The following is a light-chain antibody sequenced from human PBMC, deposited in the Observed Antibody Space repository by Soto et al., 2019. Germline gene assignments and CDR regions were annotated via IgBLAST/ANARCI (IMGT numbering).Light chain of an antibody. CDR3: SSYAGSNNYV. Sequence: QSALTQPPSVSGSPGQSVTISCTGTSSDVGGYNFVSWYQQHPGKAPKLMIYELNKRPSGVPDRFSGSKSGNTASLTVSGLQAEDEADYYCSSYAGSNNYVFGTGTKLTVL. J-gene: IGLJ1*01. CDR2: ELN. CDR1: SSDVGGYNF. V-gene: IGLV2-8*01.